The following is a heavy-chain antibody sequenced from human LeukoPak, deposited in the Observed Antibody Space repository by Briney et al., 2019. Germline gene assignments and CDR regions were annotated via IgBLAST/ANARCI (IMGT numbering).Heavy chain of an antibody. D-gene: IGHD3-3*01. J-gene: IGHJ4*02. CDR2: IYYSGSSGST. Sequence: SETLSLTCAVYGGSFSGYYWSWIRQPPGKGLEWIGSIYYSGSSGSTYYNPSLKSRVTISVDTSKNHFSLKLSSVTAADTAVYYCARLTTIFGVVVDYWGQGTLVTVSS. CDR3: ARLTTIFGVVVDY. V-gene: IGHV4-34*01. CDR1: GGSFSGYY.